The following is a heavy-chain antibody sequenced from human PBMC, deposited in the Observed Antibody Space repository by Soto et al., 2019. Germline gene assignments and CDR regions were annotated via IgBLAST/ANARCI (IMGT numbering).Heavy chain of an antibody. Sequence: SQTLSLTCAITGDSVSSNSAGWSWVRQSPSRGLEWLGRTYYRSKWYYEYAVSVRGRITINPDTSKNQYSLQLNSVTPEDTAVYFCARGEQYSGRTFDYWGPGPLVTFSS. V-gene: IGHV6-1*01. D-gene: IGHD1-26*01. CDR2: TYYRSKWYY. CDR3: ARGEQYSGRTFDY. J-gene: IGHJ4*01. CDR1: GDSVSSNSAG.